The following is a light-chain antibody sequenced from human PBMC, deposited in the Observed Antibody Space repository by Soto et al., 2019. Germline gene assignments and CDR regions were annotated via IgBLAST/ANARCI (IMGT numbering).Light chain of an antibody. V-gene: IGLV1-40*01. CDR3: QSYDTSLSGSGV. J-gene: IGLJ2*01. Sequence: QAVVTQPPSVSGAPGQRVTISCTGSSSNIVAGYDVHWYQQLPGTAPKLLIYGNSNRPSGVPDRFSGSKSGTSASLAITGLRAEDEADYYCQSYDTSLSGSGVFGGGTKLTVL. CDR2: GNS. CDR1: SSNIVAGYD.